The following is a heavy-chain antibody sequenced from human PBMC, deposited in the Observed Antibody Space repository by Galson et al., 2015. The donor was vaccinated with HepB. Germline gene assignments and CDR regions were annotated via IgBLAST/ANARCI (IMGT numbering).Heavy chain of an antibody. V-gene: IGHV3-30*03. CDR2: ISYDGSNK. CDR1: GFTFSSYG. CDR3: ARDRLHRSDYGGLYYYYGMDV. Sequence: SLRLSCAASGFTFSSYGMHWVRQAPGKGLEWVAVISYDGSNKYYADSVKGRFTISRDNAKNSLYLQMNSLRAEDTAVYYCARDRLHRSDYGGLYYYYGMDVWGQGTTVTVSS. J-gene: IGHJ6*02. D-gene: IGHD4-23*01.